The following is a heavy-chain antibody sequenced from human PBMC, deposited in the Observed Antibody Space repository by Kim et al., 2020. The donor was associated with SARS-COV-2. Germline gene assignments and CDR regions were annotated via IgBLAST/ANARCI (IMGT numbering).Heavy chain of an antibody. V-gene: IGHV3-30*18. CDR1: GFTFSSYG. CDR2: ISYDGSNK. CDR3: AKSPDSSGWYSPLDY. J-gene: IGHJ4*02. Sequence: GGSLRLSCAASGFTFSSYGMHWVRQAPGKGLEWVAFISYDGSNKYKADSVKGRFTISRDNSKTTLYLQMNSLTAEDTAVYYCAKSPDSSGWYSPLDYWGQGTLVTVSS. D-gene: IGHD6-19*01.